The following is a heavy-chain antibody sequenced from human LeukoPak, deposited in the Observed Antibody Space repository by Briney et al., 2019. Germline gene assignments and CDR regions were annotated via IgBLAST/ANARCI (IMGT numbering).Heavy chain of an antibody. CDR2: ISNSGAYV. CDR1: FNSFGTYA. J-gene: IGHJ4*02. Sequence: PGGSLRLSCAATFNSFGTYAMHWVRQAPGKGLEWVSLISNSGAYVYYADSVKGWFTVSRDNSKNTLYLQMNSLRAEDTGVYYCAKGAPTSRNFQFLTFFDYWGEGTVVTVSS. D-gene: IGHD3-9*01. V-gene: IGHV3-23*01. CDR3: AKGAPTSRNFQFLTFFDY.